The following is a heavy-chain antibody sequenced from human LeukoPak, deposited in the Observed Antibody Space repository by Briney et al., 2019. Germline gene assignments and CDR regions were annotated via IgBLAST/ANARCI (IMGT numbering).Heavy chain of an antibody. D-gene: IGHD6-13*01. Sequence: GSWRLSCAASGFTFSSYWMSWVRQAPGKGLEWVANIKQDGSEKYYVDSVKGRFTISRDNAKNSLYLQMNSLRAEDTAVYYCARALVDGYSSSWYYYYMDVWGKGTTVTVSS. CDR1: GFTFSSYW. CDR3: ARALVDGYSSSWYYYYMDV. V-gene: IGHV3-7*01. J-gene: IGHJ6*03. CDR2: IKQDGSEK.